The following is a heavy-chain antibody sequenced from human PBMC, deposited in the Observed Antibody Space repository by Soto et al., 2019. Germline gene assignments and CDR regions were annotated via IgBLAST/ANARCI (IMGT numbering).Heavy chain of an antibody. CDR2: INPSGGST. CDR1: GYTFTSYY. V-gene: IGHV1-46*01. Sequence: QVQLVQSGAEVKKPGASVKVSCKASGYTFTSYYMHWVRQAPGQGLEWMGIINPSGGSTSYAQKFQGRVTMTRDTSTSTVYMELSSLRSEDTAVYYCARDKDSSGYSAVEGNYYYGMDVWGQGTTVTVSS. D-gene: IGHD3-22*01. CDR3: ARDKDSSGYSAVEGNYYYGMDV. J-gene: IGHJ6*02.